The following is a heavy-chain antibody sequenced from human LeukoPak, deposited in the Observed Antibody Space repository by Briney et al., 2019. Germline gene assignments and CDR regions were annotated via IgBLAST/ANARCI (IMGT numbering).Heavy chain of an antibody. J-gene: IGHJ4*02. CDR3: ARAGSGGAAYFDY. CDR2: IYYSGST. Sequence: SETLSLTCTVSVGSFSSGGYYWSWIRQHPGKALEWIGYIYYSGSTYYNPSLKSRVTISVDTSKNQFSLKLSSVTAADTAVYYCARAGSGGAAYFDYWGQGTLVTVSS. CDR1: VGSFSSGGYY. V-gene: IGHV4-31*03. D-gene: IGHD2-15*01.